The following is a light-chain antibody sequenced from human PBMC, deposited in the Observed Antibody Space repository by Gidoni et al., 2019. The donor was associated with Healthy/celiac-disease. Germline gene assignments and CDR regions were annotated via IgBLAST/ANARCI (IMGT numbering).Light chain of an antibody. V-gene: IGKV3-11*01. J-gene: IGKJ4*01. CDR3: QQRSNWSLT. CDR2: DAS. Sequence: ELVLTQSPATLSLSPGERATLSCRASQSVSSYLAWYQQKPGQAPRLLIYDASNRATGIPARFSGSGSGTDFTLTISSLEPEDFGVYYCQQRSNWSLTFGGGTKVEIK. CDR1: QSVSSY.